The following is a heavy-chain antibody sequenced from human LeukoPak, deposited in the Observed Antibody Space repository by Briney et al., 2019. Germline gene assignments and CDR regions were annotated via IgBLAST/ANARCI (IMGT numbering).Heavy chain of an antibody. Sequence: PGGSLRLSCAASGFTFSDYAMSWVRQAPGKGLEWVSGISGSGGNTYYADSVKGRFTISRDNSKNTLYLQINSLRAEDTAVYYCAKDICTSANCLFFFDYSGQGTLVPVSS. J-gene: IGHJ4*02. V-gene: IGHV3-23*01. CDR1: GFTFSDYA. D-gene: IGHD2-8*02. CDR2: ISGSGGNT. CDR3: AKDICTSANCLFFFDY.